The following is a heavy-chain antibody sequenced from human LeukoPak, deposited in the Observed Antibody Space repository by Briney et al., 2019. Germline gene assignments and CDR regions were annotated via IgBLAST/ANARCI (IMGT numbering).Heavy chain of an antibody. D-gene: IGHD5-24*01. CDR1: GGSFSGYY. CDR2: INHSGST. CDR3: ARGGGLQRPFDY. J-gene: IGHJ4*02. V-gene: IGHV4-34*01. Sequence: SETLSLTCAVYGGSFSGYYWSWIRQPPGKGLEWIGEINHSGSTNYNPSLKSRVTISVDTSKNQFSLKLSSVTAADTAVYYCARGGGLQRPFDYWGQGTLVTVSS.